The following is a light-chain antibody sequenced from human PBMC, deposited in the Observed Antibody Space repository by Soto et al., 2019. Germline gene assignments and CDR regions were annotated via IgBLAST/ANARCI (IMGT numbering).Light chain of an antibody. CDR2: DAS. Sequence: DIQLTQSPSTLSASVGDRVTITCRASQGISNWLAWYQQKPGKAPKLLIYDASTLESGVPSRFSGSGSGTEFTLTISSLLPEDFATYYCQQSRGPFGQGTKVDSK. J-gene: IGKJ1*01. V-gene: IGKV1-5*01. CDR1: QGISNW. CDR3: QQSRGP.